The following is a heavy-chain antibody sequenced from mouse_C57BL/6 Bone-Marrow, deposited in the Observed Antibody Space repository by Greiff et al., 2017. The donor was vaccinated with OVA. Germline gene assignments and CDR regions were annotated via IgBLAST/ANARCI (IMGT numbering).Heavy chain of an antibody. Sequence: VQLQQSGAELAKPGASVKLSCKASGYTFTSYWMHWVKQRPGQGLEWIGYINPSSGYTKYNQKFKDKATLTADKSSSTAYMQLRSLTSEDSAVYFCEWRGSGRRHDFDYWGQGTTLTVSS. D-gene: IGHD1-1*01. V-gene: IGHV1-7*01. CDR2: INPSSGYT. CDR3: EWRGSGRRHDFDY. CDR1: GYTFTSYW. J-gene: IGHJ2*01.